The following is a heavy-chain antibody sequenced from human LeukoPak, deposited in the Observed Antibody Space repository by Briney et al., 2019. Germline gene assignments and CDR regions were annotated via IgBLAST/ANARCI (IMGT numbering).Heavy chain of an antibody. CDR3: AREGSGWYFEY. CDR2: IYHSGRT. D-gene: IGHD6-19*01. CDR1: GGSFSGYY. Sequence: KTSETLSLTCAVYGGSFSGYYWSWIRQPPGKGLEWIGSIYHSGRTFYNPSLESRVTISVDTSKNQFSLKLSSVTAADTATYYCAREGSGWYFEYWGQGTLVTVSS. V-gene: IGHV4-34*01. J-gene: IGHJ4*02.